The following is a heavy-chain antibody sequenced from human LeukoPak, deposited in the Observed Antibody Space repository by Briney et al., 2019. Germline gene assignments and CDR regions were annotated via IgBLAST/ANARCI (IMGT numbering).Heavy chain of an antibody. V-gene: IGHV3-23*01. Sequence: GGSLRLSCAASGFTFSSYAMSWVRQAPGKGLEWVSATSGSGGSTYYADSVKGRFTISRDNSKNTLYLQMNSLRAEDTAVYYCAKRGVVGATTHYYYYMDVWGKGTTVTVSS. CDR3: AKRGVVGATTHYYYYMDV. D-gene: IGHD1-26*01. CDR1: GFTFSSYA. J-gene: IGHJ6*03. CDR2: TSGSGGST.